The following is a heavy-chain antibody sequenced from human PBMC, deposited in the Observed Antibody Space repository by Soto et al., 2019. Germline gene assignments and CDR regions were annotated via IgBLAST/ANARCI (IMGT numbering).Heavy chain of an antibody. J-gene: IGHJ6*02. D-gene: IGHD2-2*03. V-gene: IGHV3-48*02. CDR3: ARDGYCVSTTCYFLPDV. CDR1: GFTFSRYG. CDR2: ISSSSSTI. Sequence: EVQVVESGGGLVQPGGSLRLSCAASGFTFSRYGMNWVRQAPGKGLEWVAYISSSSSTIYYADSVKGRFTISRDNAKNSLYLQMNSLRDEDTAGYYCARDGYCVSTTCYFLPDVWGQGTTVTVSS.